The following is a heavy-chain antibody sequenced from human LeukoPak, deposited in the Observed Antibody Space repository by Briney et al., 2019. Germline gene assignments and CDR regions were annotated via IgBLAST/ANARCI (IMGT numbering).Heavy chain of an antibody. CDR2: INHRGST. CDR1: GGSFSGYY. Sequence: SETLSLTCAVYGGSFSGYYWSWIRQPPGKGLEWIGEINHRGSTNYNPSLKSRVTISVDTSKNQFSLKLSSVTAADTAVYYCARGLKRKAWSGYYAAPPYGMDVWGQGTTVTVSS. D-gene: IGHD3-3*01. J-gene: IGHJ6*02. V-gene: IGHV4-34*01. CDR3: ARGLKRKAWSGYYAAPPYGMDV.